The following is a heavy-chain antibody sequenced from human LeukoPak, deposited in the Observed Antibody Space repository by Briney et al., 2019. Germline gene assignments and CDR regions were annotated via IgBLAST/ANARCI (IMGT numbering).Heavy chain of an antibody. D-gene: IGHD1-26*01. V-gene: IGHV3-48*04. CDR3: ARDEVGATPPVEY. Sequence: PGGSLRLSCAASGFTFSTYSMNWVRQAPGKGLEWISYISSGSSSIYYTDSVKGRFTISRDNAKNSLYLQMNSLRAEDTAVYYCARDEVGATPPVEYWGQGTLVTVSS. CDR2: ISSGSSSI. CDR1: GFTFSTYS. J-gene: IGHJ4*02.